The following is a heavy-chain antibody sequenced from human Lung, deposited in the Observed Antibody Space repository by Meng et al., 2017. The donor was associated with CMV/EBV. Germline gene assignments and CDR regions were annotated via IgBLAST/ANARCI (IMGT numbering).Heavy chain of an antibody. CDR1: GFSFSSYG. D-gene: IGHD1-26*01. CDR3: AKEGPSGSYRPAAGFFDY. Sequence: QVQLVESGGGVVQPGGSLRLSCAASGFSFSSYGMHWVRQAPGKGLEWVAFIRFDGGNKEYVDSVKGRFTISRDNSKITLYLQMNSLRTEDTAVYYCAKEGPSGSYRPAAGFFDYWGQGTLVTVSS. CDR2: IRFDGGNK. J-gene: IGHJ4*02. V-gene: IGHV3-30*02.